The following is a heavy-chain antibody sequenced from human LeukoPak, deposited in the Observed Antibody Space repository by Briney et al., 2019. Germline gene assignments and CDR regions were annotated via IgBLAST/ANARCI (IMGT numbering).Heavy chain of an antibody. V-gene: IGHV1-2*02. J-gene: IGHJ5*02. CDR1: GYTFTGYY. CDR2: INPNSGGT. Sequence: ASVKVSCKASGYTFTGYYMHWVRQAPGQGLEWVGWINPNSGGTTYAQKFQGRVTMTRDTSISTAYMELSRLRSDDTAVYYCARDPTYYDFWSGYYTKEGFDPWGQGTLVTVSS. CDR3: ARDPTYYDFWSGYYTKEGFDP. D-gene: IGHD3-3*01.